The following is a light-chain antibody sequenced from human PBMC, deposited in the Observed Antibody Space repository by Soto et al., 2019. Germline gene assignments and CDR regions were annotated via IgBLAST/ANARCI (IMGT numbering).Light chain of an antibody. Sequence: QSALTQPPSASGSPGQSVTISCTGTSSDVGGYNFVSWYQQHPGKAPKLMIYEVSQRPSGVSDRFSGSKSGNTASLTVSGLQAEYEADYYCSSYAGRNNLVFGGGTKVTVL. CDR3: SSYAGRNNLV. CDR1: SSDVGGYNF. J-gene: IGLJ3*02. CDR2: EVS. V-gene: IGLV2-8*01.